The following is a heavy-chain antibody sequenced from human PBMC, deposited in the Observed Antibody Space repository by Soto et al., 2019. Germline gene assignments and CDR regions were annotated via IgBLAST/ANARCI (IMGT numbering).Heavy chain of an antibody. CDR1: GFTFSSYG. V-gene: IGHV3-33*01. D-gene: IGHD2-15*01. J-gene: IGHJ4*02. CDR3: ARVGCSGCSCYSFLDY. Sequence: QVQLVESGGGVVQPGRSLRLSCAASGFTFSSYGMHWVRQAPGKGLEWVAVIWYDGSNKYYADSVKGRFTISRDNSKNALYVQMNSLRADDRAVYYCARVGCSGCSCYSFLDYGGQGTLVTVSS. CDR2: IWYDGSNK.